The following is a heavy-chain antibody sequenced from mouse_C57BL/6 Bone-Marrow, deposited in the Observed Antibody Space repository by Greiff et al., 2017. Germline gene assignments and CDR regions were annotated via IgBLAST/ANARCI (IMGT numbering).Heavy chain of an antibody. CDR2: INPSSGYT. CDR1: GYTFTSYT. D-gene: IGHD3-2*02. CDR3: ARSETAQALDY. V-gene: IGHV1-4*01. Sequence: VKVVESGAELARPGASVKMSCKASGYTFTSYTMHWVKQRPGQGLEWIGYINPSSGYTKYNQKFKDKATLTADKSSSTACMQLSSLTSEDSAVYYCARSETAQALDYWGQGTTLTVSS. J-gene: IGHJ2*01.